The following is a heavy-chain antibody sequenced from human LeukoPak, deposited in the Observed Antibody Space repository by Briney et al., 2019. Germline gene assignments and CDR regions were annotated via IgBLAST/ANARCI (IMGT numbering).Heavy chain of an antibody. J-gene: IGHJ4*02. D-gene: IGHD3-10*01. CDR3: RYYCGSGLDY. V-gene: IGHV3-66*02. Sequence: GGSLILSCAASGFTFSNYAMSWVRQAPGKGLEWVSVIYSGGRTNYADSVKGRFTISRDNSKNTVYLQMNSLRAEDTAVYYCRYYCGSGLDYWGQGIQVTVSS. CDR2: IYSGGRT. CDR1: GFTFSNYA.